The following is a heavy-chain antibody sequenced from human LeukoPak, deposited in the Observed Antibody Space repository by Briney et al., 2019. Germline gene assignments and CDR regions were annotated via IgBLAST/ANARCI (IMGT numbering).Heavy chain of an antibody. CDR1: GFTFSSCG. V-gene: IGHV3-30*18. CDR2: ISYDLRRQ. D-gene: IGHD3-10*01. CDR3: VKEQSSGDYRTADF. J-gene: IGHJ4*02. Sequence: PGGSLRLSCAASGFTFSSCGMHWVRQAPGKGLEWVAVISYDLRRQYYADSVKGRFTISRDNSKNTMYLQMNSLRAEDTAVYFCVKEQSSGDYRTADFWGLGTPVSVSS.